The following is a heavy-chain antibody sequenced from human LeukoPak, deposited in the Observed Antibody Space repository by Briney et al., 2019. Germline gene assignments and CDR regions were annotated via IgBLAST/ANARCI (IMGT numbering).Heavy chain of an antibody. CDR1: GYSFTSYW. CDR3: ARTDDQHYYYYMDV. J-gene: IGHJ6*03. CDR2: IYPGDSDT. Sequence: GESLKVSFKGSGYSFTSYWIGWVRQMPGKGLEWMGIIYPGDSDTRYSPSFQGQVTISADKSINTAYLQWSSLKASDTAIYYRARTDDQHYYYYMDVWSKGTTVTVSS. V-gene: IGHV5-51*01.